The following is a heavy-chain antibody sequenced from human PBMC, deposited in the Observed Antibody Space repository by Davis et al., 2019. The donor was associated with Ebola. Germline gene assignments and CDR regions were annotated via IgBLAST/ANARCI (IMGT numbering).Heavy chain of an antibody. D-gene: IGHD5-18*01. J-gene: IGHJ6*02. V-gene: IGHV4-34*01. CDR3: ARLDTAMVLYYYYGMDV. CDR1: GGSFSGYY. Sequence: MPSETLSLTCAVYGGSFSGYYWSWIRQPPGKGLEWIGEINHSGSTNYNPSLKSRVTISVDTSKNQFSLKLSSVTAADTAVYYCARLDTAMVLYYYYGMDVWGQGTTVTVSS. CDR2: INHSGST.